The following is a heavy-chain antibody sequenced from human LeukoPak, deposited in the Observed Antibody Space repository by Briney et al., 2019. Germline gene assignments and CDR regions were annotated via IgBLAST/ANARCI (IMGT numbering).Heavy chain of an antibody. CDR2: IYYSGST. Sequence: SETLSLTCTVSGGSISSSSYHWGWIRQPPGKGLEWIGSIYYSGSTYYNPSLKSRVTISVDTSKNQFSLKLSSVTAADTAVYYCARNGLGGGELPTYYFDYGARETLATVS. CDR3: ARNGLGGGELPTYYFDY. V-gene: IGHV4-39*07. D-gene: IGHD1-26*01. CDR1: GGSISSSSYH. J-gene: IGHJ4*02.